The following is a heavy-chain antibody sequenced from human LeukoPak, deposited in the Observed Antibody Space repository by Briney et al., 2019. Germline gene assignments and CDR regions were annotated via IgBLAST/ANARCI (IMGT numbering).Heavy chain of an antibody. CDR2: ISSSSSYI. D-gene: IGHD4-23*01. Sequence: PGGSLRPSCAASGFTFSYHNMNWVRQAPGKGLEWVSSISSSSSYIYYADSVKGRFTISRDNAKNSLYLQMNSLRAEDTAVYYCARGGQTSVVTQSDYWGQGTLVIVSS. CDR1: GFTFSYHN. V-gene: IGHV3-21*01. CDR3: ARGGQTSVVTQSDY. J-gene: IGHJ4*02.